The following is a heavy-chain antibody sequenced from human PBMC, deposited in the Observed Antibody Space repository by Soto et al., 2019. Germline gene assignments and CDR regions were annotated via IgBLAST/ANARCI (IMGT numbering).Heavy chain of an antibody. CDR1: GGSISSYY. Sequence: SETLSLTCTVSGGSISSYYWSWIRQPPGKGLEWIGYIYYSGSTNYNPSLKSRVTISVDTSKNQFSLKLGSVTAADTAVYYCARGSRMTARAFDIWGQGTMVTVSS. V-gene: IGHV4-59*01. D-gene: IGHD2-21*02. CDR2: IYYSGST. J-gene: IGHJ3*02. CDR3: ARGSRMTARAFDI.